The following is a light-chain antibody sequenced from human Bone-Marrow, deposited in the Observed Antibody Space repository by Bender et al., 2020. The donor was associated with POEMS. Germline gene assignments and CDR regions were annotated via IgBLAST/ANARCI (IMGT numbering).Light chain of an antibody. CDR1: SSDVGTYNL. CDR3: CSHAGLSTPVV. V-gene: IGLV2-11*01. Sequence: QSVLTQSPSVSGAPGQRVTISCTGISSDVGTYNLVSWFQQHPGKAPKLMIFEVYKRPSGVPDRFSGSKSGNTASLTISGLQAEDEADYYCCSHAGLSTPVVFGGGTHLTVL. CDR2: EVY. J-gene: IGLJ2*01.